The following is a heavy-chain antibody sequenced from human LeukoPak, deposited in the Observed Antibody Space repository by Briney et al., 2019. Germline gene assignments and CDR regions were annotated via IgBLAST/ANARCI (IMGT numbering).Heavy chain of an antibody. CDR1: GGTFSSYA. Sequence: SVKVSCKASGGTFSSYAISWVRQAPGQGLEWMGGIIPIFGTANYAQKFQGRVTITADKSTSTAYMEPRSLRSDDTAVYYCARDHATDSGSYDYWGQGTLVTVSS. J-gene: IGHJ4*02. CDR2: IIPIFGTA. V-gene: IGHV1-69*06. CDR3: ARDHATDSGSYDY. D-gene: IGHD1-26*01.